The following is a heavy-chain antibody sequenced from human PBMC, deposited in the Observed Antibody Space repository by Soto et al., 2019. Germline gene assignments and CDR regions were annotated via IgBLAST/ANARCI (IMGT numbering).Heavy chain of an antibody. CDR2: IWYDGSNK. V-gene: IGHV3-33*01. Sequence: QVQLVESEGGVVQPGRSLRLSCAASGFTFSSYGMHWVRQAPGKGLEWVAVIWYDGSNKYYADSVKGRFTISRDNSKNTLYLQMNSLRAEDTAVYYCARDPRPVRGGDGYYYYGMDVWGQGTTVTVSS. CDR3: ARDPRPVRGGDGYYYYGMDV. CDR1: GFTFSSYG. J-gene: IGHJ6*02. D-gene: IGHD3-10*01.